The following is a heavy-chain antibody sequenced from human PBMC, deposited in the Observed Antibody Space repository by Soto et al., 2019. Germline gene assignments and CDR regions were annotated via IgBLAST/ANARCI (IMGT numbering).Heavy chain of an antibody. D-gene: IGHD4-17*01. V-gene: IGHV3-23*01. CDR2: ISGSGGST. J-gene: IGHJ4*02. Sequence: EVQLLESGGGLVQPGGSLRLSCAASGFTFSSYAMSWVRQAPGKGLEWVSAISGSGGSTYYADSVKGRFTISRDNSKNTLYLQMNSLRAEDTAVYYCAKVMLEYYVENKGPTYYFDYWGQGTLVTVSS. CDR3: AKVMLEYYVENKGPTYYFDY. CDR1: GFTFSSYA.